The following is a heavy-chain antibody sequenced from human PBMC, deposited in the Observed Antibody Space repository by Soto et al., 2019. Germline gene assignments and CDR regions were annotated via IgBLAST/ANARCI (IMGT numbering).Heavy chain of an antibody. V-gene: IGHV3-30-3*01. Sequence: QVQLVESGGGVVQPGRSLRLSCAASGFTFSSYAIHWVRQAPGKGLEWGALISYDGSNKYYADSVKGRFTISRDNSKNTLYLQMNSLRAEDTAVYYCARHKRDLRFLEWSYYFDYWGQGTLVTVSS. CDR1: GFTFSSYA. D-gene: IGHD3-3*01. J-gene: IGHJ4*02. CDR3: ARHKRDLRFLEWSYYFDY. CDR2: ISYDGSNK.